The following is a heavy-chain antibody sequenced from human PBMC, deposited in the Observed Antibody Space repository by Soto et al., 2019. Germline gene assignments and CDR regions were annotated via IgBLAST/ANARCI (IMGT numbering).Heavy chain of an antibody. CDR3: AKGRSYYYYYGVDV. CDR2: ISKDSGRAT. J-gene: IGHJ6*02. CDR1: AVIFRDWF. Sequence: GGSLRLSCADSAVIFRDWFMSWIRQAPGKGLEWISYISKDSGRATRYADSVKGRFTISRDNSKSTLYLQMNSLRAEDTALYYCAKGRSYYYYYGVDVWGQGTTVTVSS. V-gene: IGHV3-11*01.